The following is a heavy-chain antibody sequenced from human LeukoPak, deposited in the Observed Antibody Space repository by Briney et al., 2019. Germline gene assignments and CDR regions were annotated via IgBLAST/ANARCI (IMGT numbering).Heavy chain of an antibody. D-gene: IGHD6-6*01. Sequence: GESLKISCKGSGYSFTSYWIGWVHQMPGKGLEWMGIIYPGDSDTRYSPSFQGQVTISADKSISTAYLQWSSLKASDTATYYCARLPREYSSSSYFDYWGQGTLVTVSS. V-gene: IGHV5-51*07. CDR2: IYPGDSDT. J-gene: IGHJ4*02. CDR1: GYSFTSYW. CDR3: ARLPREYSSSSYFDY.